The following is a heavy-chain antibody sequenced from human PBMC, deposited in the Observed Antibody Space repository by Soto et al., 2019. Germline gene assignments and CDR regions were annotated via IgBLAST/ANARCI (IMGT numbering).Heavy chain of an antibody. CDR3: ARQGGRWLQLNF. D-gene: IGHD5-12*01. Sequence: PSETLSLTCTVSGGSISSSSYYWGWIRQPPGKGLEWIGSIYYDGSPYYNPSLKSRVTVSEDTSRNQISLKLSSETAADTAVYYCARQGGRWLQLNFWGQGTLVTVS. CDR2: IYYDGSP. J-gene: IGHJ4*02. V-gene: IGHV4-39*01. CDR1: GGSISSSSYY.